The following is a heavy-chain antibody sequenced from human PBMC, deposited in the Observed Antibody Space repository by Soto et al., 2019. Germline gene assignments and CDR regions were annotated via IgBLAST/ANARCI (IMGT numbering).Heavy chain of an antibody. CDR2: ISSSGRTI. V-gene: IGHV3-11*01. J-gene: IGHJ4*02. CDR1: GFTFSDYY. CDR3: ARAQNWNYEDY. Sequence: GGSLRLSCAASGFTFSDYYMSWIRQAPGKGLEWVSYISSSGRTIYYADSVKGRFTISRDNAKNSLFLQMNSLRAEDTAVYYCARAQNWNYEDYWGQGTLVTVSS. D-gene: IGHD1-7*01.